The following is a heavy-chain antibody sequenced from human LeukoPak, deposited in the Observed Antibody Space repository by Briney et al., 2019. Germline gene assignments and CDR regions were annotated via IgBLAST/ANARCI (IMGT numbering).Heavy chain of an antibody. V-gene: IGHV4-4*07. J-gene: IGHJ5*02. CDR1: GGSISSYY. Sequence: SETLSLTCTVSGGSISSYYWSWIRQPAGKGLEWIGRIYTSGSTNYNPSLKSRVTMSVDTSKNQFSLKLSSVTAADTAVYYCASWKAAAGRNWFDPWGQGTLVTVSS. D-gene: IGHD6-13*01. CDR2: IYTSGST. CDR3: ASWKAAAGRNWFDP.